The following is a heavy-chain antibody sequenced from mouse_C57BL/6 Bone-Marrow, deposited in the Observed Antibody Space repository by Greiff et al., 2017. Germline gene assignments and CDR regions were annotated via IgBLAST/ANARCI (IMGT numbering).Heavy chain of an antibody. J-gene: IGHJ4*01. V-gene: IGHV14-4*01. Sequence: VQLQQSGAELVRPGASVKLSCTASGFNIKDDYMHWVKQRPEQGLEWIGWIDPENGDTEYASKFQGKATITADTSSNTAYLQLSSLTSEDTAVYYCNTFITTVVATDYAIDYWGQGTSVTVSS. D-gene: IGHD1-1*01. CDR3: NTFITTVVATDYAIDY. CDR1: GFNIKDDY. CDR2: IDPENGDT.